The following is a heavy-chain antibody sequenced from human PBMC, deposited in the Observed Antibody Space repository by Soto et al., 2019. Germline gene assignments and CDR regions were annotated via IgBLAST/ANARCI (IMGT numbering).Heavy chain of an antibody. Sequence: SGGSLRLSCAASGFTFNIYNMHWVRQAPGKGLEWVSFITSSSSAIYYADSVKGRFTISRDNAKDSLYLQMDSLRAEDTAVYYCARREIAAAGLRLDYWGQGTLVTVSS. CDR3: ARREIAAAGLRLDY. CDR1: GFTFNIYN. V-gene: IGHV3-48*01. CDR2: ITSSSSAI. D-gene: IGHD6-13*01. J-gene: IGHJ4*02.